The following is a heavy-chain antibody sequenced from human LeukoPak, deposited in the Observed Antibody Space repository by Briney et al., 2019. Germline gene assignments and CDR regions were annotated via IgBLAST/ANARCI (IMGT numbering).Heavy chain of an antibody. Sequence: SETLSLTCAVYGGSFSGYYWSWIRQPPGKGLEWIGEINHSGSTNYNPSLKSRVTISVDTSKNQFSLKLSSVTAADTAAYYCARDRIATNQWGYYYYYGMDVWGQGATVTVSS. CDR3: ARDRIATNQWGYYYYYGMDV. CDR1: GGSFSGYY. V-gene: IGHV4-34*01. J-gene: IGHJ6*02. CDR2: INHSGST. D-gene: IGHD6-13*01.